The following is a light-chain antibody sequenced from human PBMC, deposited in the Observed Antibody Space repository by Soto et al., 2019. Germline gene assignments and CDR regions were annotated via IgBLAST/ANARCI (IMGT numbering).Light chain of an antibody. CDR2: GNS. J-gene: IGLJ3*02. Sequence: QSVLTQPPSVSGAPGQRVTISCTGSSSNIGAGYHVPWYQQLPGTAPKFLIYGNSNRPSGVPDRFSGSKSGTSASLAITGLQAEDEADYYCQSYYSSLSGSVFGGGTKLTVL. V-gene: IGLV1-40*01. CDR3: QSYYSSLSGSV. CDR1: SSNIGAGYH.